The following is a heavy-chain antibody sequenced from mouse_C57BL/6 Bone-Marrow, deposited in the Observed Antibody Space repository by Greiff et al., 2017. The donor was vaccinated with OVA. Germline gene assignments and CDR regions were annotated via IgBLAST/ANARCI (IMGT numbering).Heavy chain of an antibody. CDR3: TTSNPS. CDR2: IDPENGDT. Sequence: VHVKQSGAELVRPGASVKLSCTASGFNIKDDYMHWVKQRPEQGLEWIGWIDPENGDTEYASKFQGKATITADTSSNTAYLQLCSLTSEDTAVYYCTTSNPSWGQGTTLTVSS. V-gene: IGHV14-4*01. CDR1: GFNIKDDY. J-gene: IGHJ2*01.